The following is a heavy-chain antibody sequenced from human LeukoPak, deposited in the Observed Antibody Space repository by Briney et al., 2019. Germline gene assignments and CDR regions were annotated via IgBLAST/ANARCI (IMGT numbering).Heavy chain of an antibody. CDR1: GYTFTGYY. CDR2: INPNNGAT. J-gene: IGHJ4*02. Sequence: GASVKVSCKASGYTFTGYYMHWVRQAPGQGLEWMGWINPNNGATNYAQKLQGRVTITGDTSTSTAYMELSSLRSDDTAVYYCTRESGTYHGNDYWGQGTLVTVSS. V-gene: IGHV1-2*02. D-gene: IGHD1-26*01. CDR3: TRESGTYHGNDY.